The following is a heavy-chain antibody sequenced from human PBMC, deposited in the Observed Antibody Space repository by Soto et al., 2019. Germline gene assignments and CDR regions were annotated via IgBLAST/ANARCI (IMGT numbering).Heavy chain of an antibody. D-gene: IGHD2-15*01. CDR1: GFTFSSYW. J-gene: IGHJ3*02. V-gene: IGHV3-74*01. CDR2: INSDGSST. CDR3: ARDRDCSGGSCYYDAFDI. Sequence: GGSLRLSCAASGFTFSSYWMHWVRQAPGKGLVWVSRINSDGSSTSYADSVKGRFTISRDNAKNTLYLQMNSLRAEDTAVYYCARDRDCSGGSCYYDAFDIWGQGTMVTVSS.